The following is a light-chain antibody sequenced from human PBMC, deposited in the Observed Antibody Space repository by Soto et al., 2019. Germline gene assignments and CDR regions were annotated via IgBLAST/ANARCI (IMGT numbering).Light chain of an antibody. CDR1: QSVSSY. J-gene: IGKJ1*01. CDR3: PERGSLPKT. CDR2: DAS. V-gene: IGKV3-11*01. Sequence: EIVLTQSPATLSLSPGERATLSCRASQSVSSYLAWYQQKPGQAPRLLIFDASNRATGIPARFSGSGSGTALTLTNSSLEAADFAVDYWPERGSLPKTFGQGTKVEIK.